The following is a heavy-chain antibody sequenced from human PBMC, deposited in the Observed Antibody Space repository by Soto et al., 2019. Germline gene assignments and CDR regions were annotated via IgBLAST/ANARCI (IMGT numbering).Heavy chain of an antibody. J-gene: IGHJ6*02. CDR2: ISAYNGNT. Sequence: GASVKVSCKASGYTFTSYGISCVRQAPGQGLEWMGWISAYNGNTNYAQKLQGRVTMTTDTSTSTAYMELRSLRSDDTAVYYCARDIKLAAADPPLYGMDVWGQGTTVTVSS. D-gene: IGHD6-13*01. CDR3: ARDIKLAAADPPLYGMDV. CDR1: GYTFTSYG. V-gene: IGHV1-18*01.